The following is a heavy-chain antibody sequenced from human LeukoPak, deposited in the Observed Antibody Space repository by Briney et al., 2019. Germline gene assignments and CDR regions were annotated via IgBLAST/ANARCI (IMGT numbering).Heavy chain of an antibody. J-gene: IGHJ3*02. D-gene: IGHD5-24*01. CDR2: VDPEDGET. CDR3: ATFSMGPDAFYI. Sequence: ASVKISFKVSGYTFTDYYMHWVQHAPGKGLEWMGLVDPEDGETIYAEKFQGRVPITAVTSTDTAYMELSSLSSAATAAYYCATFSMGPDAFYIWGQGTMVTVSS. CDR1: GYTFTDYY. V-gene: IGHV1-69-2*01.